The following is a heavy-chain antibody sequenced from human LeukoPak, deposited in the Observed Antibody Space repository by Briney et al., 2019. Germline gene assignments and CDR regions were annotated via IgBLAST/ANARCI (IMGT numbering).Heavy chain of an antibody. Sequence: ASVKVSCKASGYTFTSYGISRVRQAPGQGLEWMGWISAYNGNTNYAQKLQGRVTMTTDTSTSTAYMELRSLRSDDTAVYYCARVPGVGYNYGSYYYGMDVWGQGTTVTVSS. CDR3: ARVPGVGYNYGSYYYGMDV. CDR1: GYTFTSYG. D-gene: IGHD5-18*01. CDR2: ISAYNGNT. J-gene: IGHJ6*02. V-gene: IGHV1-18*01.